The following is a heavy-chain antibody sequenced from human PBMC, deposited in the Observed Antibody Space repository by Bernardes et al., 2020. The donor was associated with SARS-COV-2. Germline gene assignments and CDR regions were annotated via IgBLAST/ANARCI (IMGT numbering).Heavy chain of an antibody. Sequence: GASLKISCNGSGYSFTSYWIGWVRPMPGKGLEWMGIIYPGDSDTRYSPSFQGQVTISADKSISTAYLQWSSLKASDTAMYYCASTGYCSSTSCADDLDYWGQGTLVTVSS. D-gene: IGHD2-2*01. J-gene: IGHJ4*02. CDR1: GYSFTSYW. V-gene: IGHV5-51*01. CDR2: IYPGDSDT. CDR3: ASTGYCSSTSCADDLDY.